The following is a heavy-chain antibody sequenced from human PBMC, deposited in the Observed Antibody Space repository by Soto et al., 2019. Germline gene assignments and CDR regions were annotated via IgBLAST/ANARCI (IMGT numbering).Heavy chain of an antibody. D-gene: IGHD6-13*01. J-gene: IGHJ4*02. V-gene: IGHV4-59*12. CDR1: GGSISNYY. CDR2: IFYSGST. CDR3: ARYNAASGTYYFDY. Sequence: PSETLSLTCTVSGGSISNYYWSWIRQPPGRGLEWIGHIFYSGSTNYNPALKSRVTISVDTSKSQFSLKLSSVTAADTAVYFCARYNAASGTYYFDYWGRGALVTVSS.